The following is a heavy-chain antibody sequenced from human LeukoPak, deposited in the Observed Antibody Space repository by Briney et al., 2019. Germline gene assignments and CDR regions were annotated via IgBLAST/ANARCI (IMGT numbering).Heavy chain of an antibody. CDR3: VVRLLGCGYEFDY. Sequence: GSSVKVSCKASGGTFSSYAISWVRQAPGQGLEWMGGIIPIFGTANYAQKFQGRVTITADESTSTAYMELSSLRSEDTAVYYCVVRLLGCGYEFDYWGQGTLVTVSS. V-gene: IGHV1-69*01. CDR2: IIPIFGTA. CDR1: GGTFSSYA. D-gene: IGHD5-12*01. J-gene: IGHJ4*02.